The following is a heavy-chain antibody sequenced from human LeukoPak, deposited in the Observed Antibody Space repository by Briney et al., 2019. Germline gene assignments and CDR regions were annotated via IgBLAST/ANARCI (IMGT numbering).Heavy chain of an antibody. V-gene: IGHV1-2*02. CDR1: GYTFTGYY. CDR3: ATADYGDYLNAFDI. J-gene: IGHJ3*02. D-gene: IGHD4-17*01. CDR2: INPNSGGT. Sequence: ASVKVSCKASGYTFTGYYMHWVRQAPGQGLEWMGWINPNSGGTNYAQKFQGRVTMTRDTSISTAYMELSRLRSDDTAVYYCATADYGDYLNAFDIWGQGTMVTVSS.